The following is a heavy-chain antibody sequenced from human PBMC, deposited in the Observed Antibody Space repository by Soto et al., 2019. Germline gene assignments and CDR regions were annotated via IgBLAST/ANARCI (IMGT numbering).Heavy chain of an antibody. Sequence: QLQLQESGPGLVKPSETLPLACTVSGGFISSNYYYWDWIRQPPGKGLEWVGSIHHSGSTYYNPSLKSRVTISVATSKNKFSLKLSSVTAADTAVYYCARRNLPISGWSLGSDDPWGQGTLVTVSS. CDR2: IHHSGST. CDR3: ARRNLPISGWSLGSDDP. V-gene: IGHV4-39*01. J-gene: IGHJ5*02. CDR1: GGFISSNYYY. D-gene: IGHD6-19*01.